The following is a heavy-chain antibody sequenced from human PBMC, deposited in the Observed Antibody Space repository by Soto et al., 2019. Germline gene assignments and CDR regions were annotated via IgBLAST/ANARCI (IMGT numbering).Heavy chain of an antibody. J-gene: IGHJ2*01. D-gene: IGHD3-3*02. CDR3: AKGGHFSHFDL. CDR2: ISGNGDDP. Sequence: EKQLLDSGGNLVQPGGSLRLSCVASGLTFGAYAMTWIRQAPGKGLEWVSTISGNGDDPFYADSVRGRFTISRDNSNNIHYLQMNSLRVDDTAVYSCAKGGHFSHFDLWGRGTLVTVSS. CDR1: GLTFGAYA. V-gene: IGHV3-23*01.